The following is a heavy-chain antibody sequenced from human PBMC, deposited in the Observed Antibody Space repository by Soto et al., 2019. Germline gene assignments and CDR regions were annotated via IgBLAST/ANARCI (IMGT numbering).Heavy chain of an antibody. CDR2: IYYSGST. J-gene: IGHJ6*02. CDR3: ARQLLDGMDV. CDR1: GGSISSSSYY. V-gene: IGHV4-39*01. D-gene: IGHD1-26*01. Sequence: QLQLQESGPGLVKPSETLSLTCTVSGGSISSSSYYWGWIRQPPGQGLEWIGSIYYSGSTYYNPSLKSRVTISVDTCKNQFSLKLSSVTAADADVYYCARQLLDGMDVWGQGTTVTVSS.